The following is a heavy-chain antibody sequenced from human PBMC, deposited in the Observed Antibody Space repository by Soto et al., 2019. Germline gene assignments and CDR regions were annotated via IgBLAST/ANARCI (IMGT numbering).Heavy chain of an antibody. V-gene: IGHV4-30-2*05. D-gene: IGHD2-21*02. CDR1: GGSISSGGYS. CDR3: ASLVVTAHNWFDP. J-gene: IGHJ5*02. CDR2: IYYSGST. Sequence: SETLSLTCAVSGGSISSGGYSWSWIRQPPGKGLEWIGYIYYSGSTYYNPSLKSRVTISVDTSKNQFSLKLSSVTAADTTVYYCASLVVTAHNWFDPWGQGTLVTVSS.